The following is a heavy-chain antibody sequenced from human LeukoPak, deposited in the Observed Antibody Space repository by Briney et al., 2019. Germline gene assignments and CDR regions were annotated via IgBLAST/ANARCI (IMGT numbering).Heavy chain of an antibody. V-gene: IGHV3-21*01. CDR2: FTSSSSSI. CDR3: ARGWGSYYFDS. Sequence: GGSLRLSCAASGFTFSAYTMSWVRQAPGEGLEWVSSFTSSSSSIYYADSVKGRLPISRDNAKNSLYLQLSSLGAEDTAAYYCARGWGSYYFDSWGQGTLVTVSS. J-gene: IGHJ4*02. D-gene: IGHD3-16*01. CDR1: GFTFSAYT.